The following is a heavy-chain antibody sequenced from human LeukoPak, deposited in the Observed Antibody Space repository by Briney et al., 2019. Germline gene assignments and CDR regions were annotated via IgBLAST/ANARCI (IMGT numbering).Heavy chain of an antibody. CDR2: ISAYNGNT. CDR1: GYTFTSYG. D-gene: IGHD1-7*01. V-gene: IGHV1-18*01. Sequence: GASVKVSCKASGYTFTSYGISWVRQAPGQGLEWMGWISAYNGNTNYAQKLQGRVTMTTDTSTSTAYMELRSLRSDDTAVYYCASMYNWNYVHAFDIWGQGTMVTVSS. CDR3: ASMYNWNYVHAFDI. J-gene: IGHJ3*02.